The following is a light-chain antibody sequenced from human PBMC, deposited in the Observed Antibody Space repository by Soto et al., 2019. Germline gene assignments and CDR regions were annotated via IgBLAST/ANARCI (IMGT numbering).Light chain of an antibody. Sequence: DIQMTQSPSTLSASVGDRVTITCRASQSISSWLTWYQQKAGQAPKLLIYKASIVESGVPSRFSGSGSGTEFTLTIGSLQPDDAATYDCQQYSYFATFGQGTRVEVK. V-gene: IGKV1-5*03. CDR3: QQYSYFAT. J-gene: IGKJ1*01. CDR2: KAS. CDR1: QSISSW.